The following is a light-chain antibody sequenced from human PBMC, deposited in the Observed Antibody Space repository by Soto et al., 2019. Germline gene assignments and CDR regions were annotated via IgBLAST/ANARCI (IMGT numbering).Light chain of an antibody. CDR2: EAS. CDR1: QVISRY. Sequence: QLTQSPSSLSASLGDRVTITCRASQVISRYLAWYQQKPGKVPKLLISEASTLESGVPSRFSGGGFGTDFTLTISSLQPEDFAIYYCQQIYRYPLTFGGGTKVDIK. J-gene: IGKJ4*01. V-gene: IGKV1-9*01. CDR3: QQIYRYPLT.